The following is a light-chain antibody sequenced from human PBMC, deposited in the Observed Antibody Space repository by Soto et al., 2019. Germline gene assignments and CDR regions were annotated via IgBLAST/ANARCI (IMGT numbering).Light chain of an antibody. CDR3: QQYYSYRIT. J-gene: IGKJ5*01. V-gene: IGKV1-8*01. Sequence: AIRMTQSPSSFSASTGDRVTITCRASQGISSYLAWYQRKPGKAPKLLIYAASTLQSGVPSRFSGSGSGTDFTLTISCLQSEDFATYYCQQYYSYRITFGQGTRLEIK. CDR1: QGISSY. CDR2: AAS.